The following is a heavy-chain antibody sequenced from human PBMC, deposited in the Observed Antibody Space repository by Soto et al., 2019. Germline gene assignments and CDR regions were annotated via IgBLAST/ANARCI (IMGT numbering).Heavy chain of an antibody. CDR1: GGTFSSYA. D-gene: IGHD3-22*01. J-gene: IGHJ4*02. CDR3: ASHYYDSNYFDY. Sequence: QVQLVQSGAEVKKPGSSVKVSCKASGGTFSSYAISWVRQAPGQGLEWLGGVIPIFGTANYAQKFQGRVTIPADKSTSTAYMELGSLRSEDTAVYYCASHYYDSNYFDYWGQGTLVTVSS. CDR2: VIPIFGTA. V-gene: IGHV1-69*06.